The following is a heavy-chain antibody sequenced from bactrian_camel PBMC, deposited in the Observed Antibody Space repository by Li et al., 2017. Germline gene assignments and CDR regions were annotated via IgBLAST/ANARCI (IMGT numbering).Heavy chain of an antibody. J-gene: IGHJ6*01. D-gene: IGHD6*01. V-gene: IGHV3S40*01. CDR2: IYTGGGST. Sequence: VQLVESGGGSVKAGDSLKLTCVASGGTYPNCMAWFRQAPGQEREGVAAIYTGGGSTYYGDSVKGRFTISQDMAKNTVYLQMNNLKPEDTAMYYCAAAWQCRTYTDDWYKPSSWGQGTQVTVS. CDR1: GGTYPNC. CDR3: AAAWQCRTYTDDWYKPSS.